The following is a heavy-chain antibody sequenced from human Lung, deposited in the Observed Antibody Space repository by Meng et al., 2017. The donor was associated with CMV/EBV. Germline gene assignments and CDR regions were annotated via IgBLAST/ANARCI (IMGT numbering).Heavy chain of an antibody. Sequence: GASXKISCAASGFTFSSYSMNWVRQAPGKGLEWVSSISSSSSYIYYADSVKGRFTISRDNAKNSLYLQMNSLRAEDTAVYYCALSDDFWSGFRLGPVDYWXHGTLVTVSS. CDR3: ALSDDFWSGFRLGPVDY. CDR2: ISSSSSYI. CDR1: GFTFSSYS. J-gene: IGHJ4*01. V-gene: IGHV3-21*01. D-gene: IGHD3-3*01.